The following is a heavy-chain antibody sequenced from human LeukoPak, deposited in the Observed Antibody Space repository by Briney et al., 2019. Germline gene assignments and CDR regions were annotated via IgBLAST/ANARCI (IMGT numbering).Heavy chain of an antibody. CDR2: VYPRDSDT. Sequence: GESLKISCQASGYTFDRSWIGWVRQMPGKGFQWLGIVYPRDSDTRYSPPVQGHVTITADTSIDTAYLQWRSLRASDTANYFCVRQIAVAGRTTSEYWYCIDVWGKGTAVTVSS. J-gene: IGHJ6*03. D-gene: IGHD6-19*01. CDR1: GYTFDRSW. CDR3: VRQIAVAGRTTSEYWYCIDV. V-gene: IGHV5-51*01.